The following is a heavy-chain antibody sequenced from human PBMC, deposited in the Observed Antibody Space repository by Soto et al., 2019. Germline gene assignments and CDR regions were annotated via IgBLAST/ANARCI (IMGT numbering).Heavy chain of an antibody. CDR2: VSAYRGYT. CDR1: GYSFSTYE. Sequence: ASVKVSCKASGYSFSTYEINWLRQAPGQGLEWMGWVSAYRGYTDYAEKFQDRVTMTTDTSTSTAYMELRSLRYVDTAVYYCARDVGDESITYNDAFDIWG. J-gene: IGHJ3*02. V-gene: IGHV1-18*01. CDR3: ARDVGDESITYNDAFDI. D-gene: IGHD3-10*01.